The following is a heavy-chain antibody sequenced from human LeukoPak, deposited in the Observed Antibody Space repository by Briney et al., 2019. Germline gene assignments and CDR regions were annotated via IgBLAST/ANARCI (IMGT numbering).Heavy chain of an antibody. CDR2: ISAYNGNT. V-gene: IGHV1-18*01. Sequence: ASVKVSCKASGYTFTGYGISWVRQAPGQGLEWMGWISAYNGNTNYAQKLQGRVTMTTDTSTSTAYMELRSLRSDDTAVYYCAREFLDDSSGYYQHDAFDIWGQGTMVTVSS. CDR3: AREFLDDSSGYYQHDAFDI. CDR1: GYTFTGYG. D-gene: IGHD3-22*01. J-gene: IGHJ3*02.